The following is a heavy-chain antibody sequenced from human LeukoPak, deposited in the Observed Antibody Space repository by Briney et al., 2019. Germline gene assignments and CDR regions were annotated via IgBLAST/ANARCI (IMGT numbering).Heavy chain of an antibody. Sequence: SETLSLTCTVSGDSICDYYWIWIRQPAGEGLEWIGRIYTSGSTNYNPSLKSRVTLSVDTSKKQFSLKLSSVTAADTAVYYCARVVHGAFDIWGQGTMVTVSS. CDR3: ARVVHGAFDI. CDR2: IYTSGST. V-gene: IGHV4-4*07. J-gene: IGHJ3*02. CDR1: GDSICDYY.